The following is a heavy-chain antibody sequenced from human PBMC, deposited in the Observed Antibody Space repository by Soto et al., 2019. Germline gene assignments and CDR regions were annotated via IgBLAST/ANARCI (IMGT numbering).Heavy chain of an antibody. CDR3: ARDGGNWFAP. V-gene: IGHV4-31*03. Sequence: QVQLQESGPGLVKPSQTLSLTCTVSGGSISRGGYHWSWIRQHPGKGLEWIGYISYSGSTYYNPSLKSRVIISVDTSNNQFSLKLSSVTAADTAVYYCARDGGNWFAPWGQGTLVTVSS. CDR2: ISYSGST. J-gene: IGHJ5*02. CDR1: GGSISRGGYH.